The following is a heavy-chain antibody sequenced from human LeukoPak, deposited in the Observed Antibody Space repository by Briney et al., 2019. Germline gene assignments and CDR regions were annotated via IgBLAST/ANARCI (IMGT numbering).Heavy chain of an antibody. CDR3: ARGGMTTVVMGAFDI. J-gene: IGHJ3*02. CDR1: SFRDYY. CDR2: IYYSGST. V-gene: IGHV4-30-4*01. D-gene: IGHD4-23*01. Sequence: SFRDYYMSWIRQAPGKGLEWIGYIYYSGSTYYNPSLKSRVTISVDRSKNQFSLKLSSVTAADTAVYYCARGGMTTVVMGAFDIWGQGTMVTVSS.